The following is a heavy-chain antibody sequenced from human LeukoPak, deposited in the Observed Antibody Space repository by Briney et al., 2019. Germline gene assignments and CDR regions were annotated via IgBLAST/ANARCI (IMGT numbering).Heavy chain of an antibody. J-gene: IGHJ6*02. Sequence: SQTLSLTCTVSGGSISSYYWSWIRQPPGKGLEWIGYIYYSGSTNYNPSLKSRVTISVDTSKNQFSLKLSSVTAADTAVYYCARCAKRYYYYGMDVWGQGTTVTVSS. CDR1: GGSISSYY. V-gene: IGHV4-59*01. CDR2: IYYSGST. CDR3: ARCAKRYYYYGMDV.